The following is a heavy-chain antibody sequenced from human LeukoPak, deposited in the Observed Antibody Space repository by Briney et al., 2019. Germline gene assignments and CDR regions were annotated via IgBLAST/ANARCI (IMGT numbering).Heavy chain of an antibody. Sequence: ASVKFSCKTSGGSFSSYALSWVRKAPGQGFEWMGRIILIVGVPGYGQKLQSRIKIRADMSTRTAYVELNSLTYEDTAMYFCAREVRKGASALYYFDYWGQGTLVIVSS. CDR3: AREVRKGASALYYFDY. V-gene: IGHV1-69*04. J-gene: IGHJ4*02. CDR2: IILIVGVP. CDR1: GGSFSSYA. D-gene: IGHD3-16*01.